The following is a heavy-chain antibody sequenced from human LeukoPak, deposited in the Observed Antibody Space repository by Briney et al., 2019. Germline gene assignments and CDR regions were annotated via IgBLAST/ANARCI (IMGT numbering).Heavy chain of an antibody. CDR3: ARDSQGGRGWVDY. CDR1: GFTFSSYS. J-gene: IGHJ4*02. D-gene: IGHD3-10*01. Sequence: GGSLRLSCAASGFTFSSYSMNWVRQAPGKGLEWVSSISSSSSYIYYADSVKGRFTISRDNAKNSLYLQMDSLKAEDTAVYYCARDSQGGRGWVDYWGQGTLVTVSS. CDR2: ISSSSSYI. V-gene: IGHV3-21*01.